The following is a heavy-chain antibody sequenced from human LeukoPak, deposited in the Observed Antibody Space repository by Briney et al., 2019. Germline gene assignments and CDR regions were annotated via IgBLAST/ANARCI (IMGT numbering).Heavy chain of an antibody. CDR2: ISSSSSYI. D-gene: IGHD6-13*01. CDR1: GFTFSSYS. CDR3: ARSPGAAAGTWYYYYMDV. V-gene: IGHV3-21*04. J-gene: IGHJ6*03. Sequence: GGSLRLSCTPSGFTFSSYSMNWVRQAPGEGLEWVSSISSSSSYIYYADSVKGRFTISRDNSKNSLYLQMTSLRAEDTAVYYCARSPGAAAGTWYYYYMDVWGKGTTVTVSS.